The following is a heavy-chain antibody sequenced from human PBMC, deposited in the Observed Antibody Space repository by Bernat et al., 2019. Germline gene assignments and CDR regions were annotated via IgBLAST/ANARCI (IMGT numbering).Heavy chain of an antibody. Sequence: EVQLVESGGGLVKPGGSLRLSCAVSGLSFSDAWMTWVRQAPGKGLEWIGRIMSNSNRETPAYAAPVKGRVTISRDDSKNTVYLEVSSLITEDTAVYYCTTWNGPGSVTHFDDAFDIWGHGTTVIVSS. CDR2: IMSNSNRETP. J-gene: IGHJ3*02. CDR3: TTWNGPGSVTHFDDAFDI. V-gene: IGHV3-15*01. CDR1: GLSFSDAW. D-gene: IGHD1-1*01.